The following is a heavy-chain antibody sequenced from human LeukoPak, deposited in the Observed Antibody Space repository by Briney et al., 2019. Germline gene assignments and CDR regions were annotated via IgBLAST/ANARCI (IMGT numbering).Heavy chain of an antibody. V-gene: IGHV1-69*05. D-gene: IGHD4-23*01. CDR3: ARDQSGNNYFDY. Sequence: SVKVSCKASGGTFSSYAISWVRQAPGQGLEWMGGIIPIFGTANYARKFQGRVTITTDESTSTAYMELSSLRSEDTAVYYCARDQSGNNYFDYWGQGTLVTVSS. J-gene: IGHJ4*02. CDR1: GGTFSSYA. CDR2: IIPIFGTA.